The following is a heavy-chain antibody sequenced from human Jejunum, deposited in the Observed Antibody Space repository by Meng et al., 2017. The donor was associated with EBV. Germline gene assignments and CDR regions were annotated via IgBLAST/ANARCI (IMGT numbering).Heavy chain of an antibody. D-gene: IGHD5-12*01. Sequence: QVQRQDSGPGVVRPSETLSLTCTVSGGTVSSPSYYWSWIRQPPGKELEWIGEIYYTGRTNYNPSLKSRVSMSIDKSKNQFSLNLNSATVADTAVYYCATSMSGYSYGYSWGQGTLVTVSS. J-gene: IGHJ5*02. CDR1: GGTVSSPSYY. CDR2: IYYTGRT. V-gene: IGHV4-61*01. CDR3: ATSMSGYSYGYS.